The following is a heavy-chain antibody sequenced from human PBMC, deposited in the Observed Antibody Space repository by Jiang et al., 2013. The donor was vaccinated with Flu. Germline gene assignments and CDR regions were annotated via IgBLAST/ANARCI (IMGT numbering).Heavy chain of an antibody. CDR1: GGSFTGYY. V-gene: IGHV4-34*01. CDR3: AREGGLLRAINWFDP. CDR2: IDHSGTT. J-gene: IGHJ5*02. D-gene: IGHD1-26*01. Sequence: LLKPSETLSLTCAVSGGSFTGYYWNWIRQAPGKGLEWIGAIDHSGTTHYNPSLKRRVTISQYTSRIQFSLKLSSVTAADTAVYYCAREGGLLRAINWFDPWGQGTLVTVSS.